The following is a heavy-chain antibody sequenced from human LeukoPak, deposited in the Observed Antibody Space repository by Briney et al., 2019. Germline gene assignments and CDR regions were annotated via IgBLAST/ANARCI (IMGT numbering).Heavy chain of an antibody. J-gene: IGHJ3*02. CDR3: ARALTRLAAFDI. V-gene: IGHV4-30-2*01. D-gene: IGHD3-9*01. Sequence: PSETLSLTCAVSGGSISSGGYSWSWIRQPPGKGLEWIGYIYHSGSTYYNPSLKSRVTISVDRSKNQFSLKLSSVTAADTAVYYCARALTRLAAFDIWGQGTTVTVSS. CDR2: IYHSGST. CDR1: GGSISSGGYS.